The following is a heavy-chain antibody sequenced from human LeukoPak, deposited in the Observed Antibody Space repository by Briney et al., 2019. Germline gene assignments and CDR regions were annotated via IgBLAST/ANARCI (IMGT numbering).Heavy chain of an antibody. CDR2: ISGSGGST. Sequence: PGGSLRLSCAASGFTFSSYAMILVRQAPGKGLEWVSAISGSGGSTYYADSVKGRFTISRDNSKNTLYLQMNSLRAEDTAVYYCAKERDYDFWSGYLNSFDYWGQGTLVTVSS. D-gene: IGHD3-3*01. V-gene: IGHV3-23*01. J-gene: IGHJ4*02. CDR3: AKERDYDFWSGYLNSFDY. CDR1: GFTFSSYA.